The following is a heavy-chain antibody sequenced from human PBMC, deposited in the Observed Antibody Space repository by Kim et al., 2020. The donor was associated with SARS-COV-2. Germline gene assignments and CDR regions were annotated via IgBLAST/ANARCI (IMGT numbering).Heavy chain of an antibody. CDR3: AKGVAHPAGGSGSYLVPILTDAFDI. J-gene: IGHJ3*02. Sequence: GESLRLSCAASGFTFSSYAMSWVRQAPGKGLEWVSAISGSGGSTYYADSVKGRFTISRDNSKNTLYLQMNSLRAEDTAVYYCAKGVAHPAGGSGSYLVPILTDAFDIWGQGTMVTVSS. D-gene: IGHD1-26*01. CDR2: ISGSGGST. V-gene: IGHV3-23*01. CDR1: GFTFSSYA.